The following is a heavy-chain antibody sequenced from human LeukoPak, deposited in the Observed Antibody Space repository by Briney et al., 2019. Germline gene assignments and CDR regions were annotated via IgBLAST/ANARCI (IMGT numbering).Heavy chain of an antibody. CDR2: ISSSSSYI. Sequence: GGSLRLSCAASGFTFSSYSMNWVRQAPGKGPEWVSSISSSSSYIYYADSVKGRFTISRDNAKNSLYLQMNSLRAEDTAVYYCARDVGYCSSTSCYGVYWGQGTLVTVSS. D-gene: IGHD2-2*01. V-gene: IGHV3-21*01. CDR1: GFTFSSYS. J-gene: IGHJ4*02. CDR3: ARDVGYCSSTSCYGVY.